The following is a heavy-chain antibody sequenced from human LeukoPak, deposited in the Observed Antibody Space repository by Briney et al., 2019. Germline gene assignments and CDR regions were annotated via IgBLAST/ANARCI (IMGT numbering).Heavy chain of an antibody. CDR3: AKDAAPFTFDAFDI. CDR2: ITRNSGSI. J-gene: IGHJ3*02. CDR1: GFTFDDYA. D-gene: IGHD2/OR15-2a*01. V-gene: IGHV3-9*03. Sequence: GGSLRLSCAASGFTFDDYAMHWVRQVPGKGLEWVSGITRNSGSIGYADSVKGRFTISRDNAKNSLYLQMNSLRAEDMALDYCAKDAAPFTFDAFDIWGRGTMVTVSS.